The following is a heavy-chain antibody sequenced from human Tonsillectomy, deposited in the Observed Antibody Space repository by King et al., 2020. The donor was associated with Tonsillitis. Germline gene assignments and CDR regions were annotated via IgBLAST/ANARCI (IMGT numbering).Heavy chain of an antibody. V-gene: IGHV5-51*01. D-gene: IGHD3-22*01. J-gene: IGHJ4*02. CDR2: IYPGDSDT. CDR3: ARRYYFDTSGYSIDY. CDR1: GYSFTSYW. Sequence: VQLVQSGAEVKKPGESLKISCKGSGYSFTSYWIGWVRPMPGKGLEWMGIIYPGDSDTRYSPSFQGQVTISADKSISTAYLQWSSLKASDTAMYYCARRYYFDTSGYSIDYWGQGTLVTVSS.